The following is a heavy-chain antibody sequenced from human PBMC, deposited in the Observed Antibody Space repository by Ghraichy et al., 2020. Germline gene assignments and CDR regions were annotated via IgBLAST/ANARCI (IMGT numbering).Heavy chain of an antibody. CDR3: ARARATRLWFGEGNAFDI. D-gene: IGHD3-10*01. Sequence: GGSLRLSCAASGFTFSSYWMSWVRQAPGKGLEWVANIKQDGSEKYYVDSVKGRFTISRDNAKNSLYLQMNSLRAEDTAVYYCARARATRLWFGEGNAFDIWGQGTMVTVSS. CDR2: IKQDGSEK. CDR1: GFTFSSYW. J-gene: IGHJ3*02. V-gene: IGHV3-7*01.